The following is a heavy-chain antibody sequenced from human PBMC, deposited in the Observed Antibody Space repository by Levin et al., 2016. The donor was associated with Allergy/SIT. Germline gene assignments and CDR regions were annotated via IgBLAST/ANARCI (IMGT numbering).Heavy chain of an antibody. J-gene: IGHJ6*02. Sequence: GGSLRLSCAASGFTFSSYWMHWVRQAPGKGLVWVSRINSDGSSTSYADSVKGRFTISRDNAKNTLYLQMNSLRAEDTAVYYCAREGGGVTNYYGMDVWGQGTTVTVSS. CDR2: INSDGSST. CDR3: AREGGGVTNYYGMDV. D-gene: IGHD5-18*01. V-gene: IGHV3-74*01. CDR1: GFTFSSYW.